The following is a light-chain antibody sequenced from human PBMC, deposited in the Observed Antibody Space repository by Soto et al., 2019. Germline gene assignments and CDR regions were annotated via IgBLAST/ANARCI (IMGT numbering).Light chain of an antibody. Sequence: QSVLTQPPSVSGSPGQSVTISCTGTSSDVGSYNRLSWYQQPPGTAPKLIMYEVNTRPSGVPDRFSGSKSGSTASLTISGLQAEDEADYSCSLYISGSTYVFGTGTKVTVL. CDR1: SSDVGSYNR. CDR3: SLYISGSTYV. V-gene: IGLV2-18*01. J-gene: IGLJ1*01. CDR2: EVN.